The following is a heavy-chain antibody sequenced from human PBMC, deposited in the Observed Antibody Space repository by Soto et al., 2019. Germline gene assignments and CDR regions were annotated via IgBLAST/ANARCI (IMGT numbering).Heavy chain of an antibody. J-gene: IGHJ4*02. CDR3: ARASAASMLRGAIIN. D-gene: IGHD3-10*01. V-gene: IGHV4-4*02. CDR1: GGSISSDNW. CDR2: MYHSGST. Sequence: SETLSLTCAFSGGSISSDNWWTWVRQPPGKGLEWIGEMYHSGSTNYSPSLKSRVTISVDKSKNQFSLKLTSVTAADTALYYCARASAASMLRGAIINWGQGTLVTV.